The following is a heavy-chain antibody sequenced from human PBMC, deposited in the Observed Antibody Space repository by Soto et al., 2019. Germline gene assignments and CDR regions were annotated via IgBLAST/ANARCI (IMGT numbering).Heavy chain of an antibody. CDR2: TYFRSKWYN. D-gene: IGHD5-12*01. Sequence: SQTLSLPCAISGDSVSSNTASWNWIRQSPSRGLEWLGRTYFRSKWYNDYAVSVKSRIIINPDTSNNQFSLQLNSVTPEDTAVYFCAKGDNLGPKTGYAFDPGGQGIMVTAPQ. V-gene: IGHV6-1*01. CDR3: AKGDNLGPKTGYAFDP. CDR1: GDSVSSNTAS. J-gene: IGHJ5*02.